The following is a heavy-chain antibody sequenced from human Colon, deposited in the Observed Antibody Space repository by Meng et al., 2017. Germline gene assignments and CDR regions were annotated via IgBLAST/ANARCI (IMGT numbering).Heavy chain of an antibody. Sequence: QVQLQESGPGVVKPSQTLALICLISGCSINSADYYWHWIRQSPGKGLEWLGYIHSSGNTYYTPSLKSRLTMSLDTSKNQFSLRLTSVTAADTAVYYCARNPVIPDARTFDFWGQGALVTVSS. CDR1: GCSINSADYY. D-gene: IGHD2-2*01. V-gene: IGHV4-30-4*01. CDR2: IHSSGNT. CDR3: ARNPVIPDARTFDF. J-gene: IGHJ4*02.